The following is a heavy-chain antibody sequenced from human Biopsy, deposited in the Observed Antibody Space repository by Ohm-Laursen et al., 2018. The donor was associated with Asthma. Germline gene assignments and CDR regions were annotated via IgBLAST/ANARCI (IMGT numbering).Heavy chain of an antibody. V-gene: IGHV1-46*01. CDR2: INPSGGST. CDR1: GYTFTSYY. D-gene: IGHD1-26*01. J-gene: IGHJ4*02. Sequence: SSVKASCKASGYTFTSYYMHWVRQAPGQGLEWMGIINPSGGSTSYAQKFQGRVTMTRDTSTSTVYMGLSSLRSEDTAVYYCARAGALIVGATMGYWGQGTLVTVSS. CDR3: ARAGALIVGATMGY.